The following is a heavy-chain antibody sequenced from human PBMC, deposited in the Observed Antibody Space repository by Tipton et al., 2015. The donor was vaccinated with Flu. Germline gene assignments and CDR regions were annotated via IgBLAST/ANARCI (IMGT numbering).Heavy chain of an antibody. CDR2: INTGGNT. CDR1: GFTFSSYD. J-gene: IGHJ6*02. Sequence: SLRLSCVASGFTFSSYDMHWVRQATGKGLEWVSAINTGGNTFYPDSVMGRFTISRENAKNSLYLQLNSLRAGDTAVYYCARAGNNYYGMDVWGQGTTVTVPS. V-gene: IGHV3-13*01. D-gene: IGHD1/OR15-1a*01. CDR3: ARAGNNYYGMDV.